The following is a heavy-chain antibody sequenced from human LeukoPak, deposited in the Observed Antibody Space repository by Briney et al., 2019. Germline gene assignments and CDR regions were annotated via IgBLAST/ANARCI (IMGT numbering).Heavy chain of an antibody. V-gene: IGHV1-46*01. J-gene: IGHJ4*02. Sequence: GASVTVSFKASGYTFTGYYILWVRQAPGQGLEWMGFINPSGGSTSYAQKFQGRVTMTRDTSTSTVYMELSSLRSEDTAVYYCARNRESGFDYWGQGTLVTVSS. CDR3: ARNRESGFDY. CDR2: INPSGGST. D-gene: IGHD3-10*01. CDR1: GYTFTGYY.